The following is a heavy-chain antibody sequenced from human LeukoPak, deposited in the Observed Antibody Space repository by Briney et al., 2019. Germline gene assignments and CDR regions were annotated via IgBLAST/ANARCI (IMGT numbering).Heavy chain of an antibody. CDR1: GGSISSSSYY. Sequence: SETLSLTCTVSGGSISSSSYYWGWIRQPPGKGLEWIGSIYYSGSTNYNPSLKSRVTISVDTSKNQFSLKLSSVTAADTAVYYCARGQLSRRWPQEGWYYYYYYGMDVWGQGTTVTVSS. V-gene: IGHV4-39*07. CDR2: IYYSGST. J-gene: IGHJ6*02. CDR3: ARGQLSRRWPQEGWYYYYYYGMDV. D-gene: IGHD4-23*01.